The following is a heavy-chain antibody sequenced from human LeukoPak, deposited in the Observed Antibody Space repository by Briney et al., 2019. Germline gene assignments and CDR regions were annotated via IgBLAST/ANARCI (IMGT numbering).Heavy chain of an antibody. D-gene: IGHD6-19*01. J-gene: IGHJ4*02. Sequence: GGSLRLSCAASGFTFSSYGMHWVRQAPGKGLEWVAFIRYDGSNKYYADSVKGRFTISRDDSKNTLYLQMNSLRVEDTALYYCARAKQWNYYFDYWGQGTLVTVSS. CDR1: GFTFSSYG. V-gene: IGHV3-30*02. CDR2: IRYDGSNK. CDR3: ARAKQWNYYFDY.